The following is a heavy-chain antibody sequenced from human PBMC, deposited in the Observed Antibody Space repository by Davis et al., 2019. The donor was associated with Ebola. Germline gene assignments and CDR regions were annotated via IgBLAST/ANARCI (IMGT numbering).Heavy chain of an antibody. V-gene: IGHV3-30*07. CDR1: AFTFRDYS. CDR3: ARRLYAYYDFWSGYPSYYYGMDV. Sequence: GESLKISCVDSAFTFRDYSMNWVRQAPGKGLEWVSIISSDGSNRFYADSVKGRFTVSRDNSKNTLYLQMNSLRAEDTAVYYCARRLYAYYDFWSGYPSYYYGMDVWGKGTTVTVSS. J-gene: IGHJ6*04. D-gene: IGHD3-3*01. CDR2: ISSDGSNR.